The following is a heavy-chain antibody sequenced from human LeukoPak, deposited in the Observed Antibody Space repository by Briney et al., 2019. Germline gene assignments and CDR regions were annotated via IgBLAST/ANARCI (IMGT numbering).Heavy chain of an antibody. Sequence: GESLKISCKGSGYSFTSYWIGWVRQLPGKGLEWMGIIYPGDSDTRYSPSFQGQVTISADKSISTAYLQWSSLKASDTAMYYCARLRFWSGYPYYFGYWGQGTLVTVSS. CDR1: GYSFTSYW. CDR2: IYPGDSDT. J-gene: IGHJ4*02. V-gene: IGHV5-51*01. CDR3: ARLRFWSGYPYYFGY. D-gene: IGHD3-3*01.